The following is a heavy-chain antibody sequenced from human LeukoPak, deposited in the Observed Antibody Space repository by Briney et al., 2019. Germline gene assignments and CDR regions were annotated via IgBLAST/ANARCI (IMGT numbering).Heavy chain of an antibody. J-gene: IGHJ3*02. CDR3: AIPPQWLVRDDAFDI. Sequence: GGSLRLSCAASGFTFSSYGMHWVRQAPGKGLEWVAVIWYDGSNKYYADSVKGRFTISRDNSKNTLYLQMNSLRAEDTAVYYCAIPPQWLVRDDAFDIWGQGTMVTVSS. D-gene: IGHD6-19*01. CDR2: IWYDGSNK. CDR1: GFTFSSYG. V-gene: IGHV3-30*02.